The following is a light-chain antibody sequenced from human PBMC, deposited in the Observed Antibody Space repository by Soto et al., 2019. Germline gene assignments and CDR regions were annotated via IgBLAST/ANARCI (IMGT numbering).Light chain of an antibody. CDR3: SSYTSTTTLI. CDR1: SSDVGGYPY. V-gene: IGLV2-14*01. Sequence: QSALTQPASVSGSPGQSITISCTGTSSDVGGYPYVSWYQHHPGKAPKLLIYEVRDRPSGVSNRFSGSKSGNTASLTISGLQAEDEADYYCSSYTSTTTLIFGGGTKLTVL. J-gene: IGLJ2*01. CDR2: EVR.